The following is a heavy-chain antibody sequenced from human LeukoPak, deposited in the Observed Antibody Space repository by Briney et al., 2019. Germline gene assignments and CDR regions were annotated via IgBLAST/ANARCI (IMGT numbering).Heavy chain of an antibody. CDR3: ARHLSGVTGYTYGRGIDY. J-gene: IGHJ4*02. D-gene: IGHD5-18*01. Sequence: GGSLRLSCTVSGFTVSSNSMSWVRQAPGKGLEWVSSISGGSTYYADSRKGRFTISRDNAKTSLYLQMNSLRAEDTAVYYCARHLSGVTGYTYGRGIDYWGQGTLVTVSS. CDR2: ISGGST. CDR1: GFTVSSNS. V-gene: IGHV3-38-3*01.